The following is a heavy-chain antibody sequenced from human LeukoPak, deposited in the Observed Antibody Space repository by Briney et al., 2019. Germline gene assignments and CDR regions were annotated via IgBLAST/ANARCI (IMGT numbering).Heavy chain of an antibody. D-gene: IGHD3-3*01. CDR2: INPSGGST. CDR1: GYTLTELS. V-gene: IGHV1-46*01. J-gene: IGHJ4*02. Sequence: ASVKVSCKVSGYTLTELSMHWVRQAPGQGLEWMGIINPSGGSTSYAQKFQGRVTMTRDTSTSTVYMELSSLRSEDTAVYYCAAIRFFKGDFFDYWGQGTLVTVSS. CDR3: AAIRFFKGDFFDY.